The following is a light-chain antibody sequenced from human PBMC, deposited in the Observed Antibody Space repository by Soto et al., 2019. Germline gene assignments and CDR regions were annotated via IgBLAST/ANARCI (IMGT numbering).Light chain of an antibody. V-gene: IGKV1-39*01. CDR1: QSISSY. Sequence: DIQMTHSPSSVSASVLYIVTITFRASQSISSYLHWYQQKPGKAPKLLIYAASNLQSGVPSRFSASGSGTDFTLTLNSLQPEDFATYYCQKGYSTPWKFGQGTKVDIK. CDR2: AAS. J-gene: IGKJ1*01. CDR3: QKGYSTPWK.